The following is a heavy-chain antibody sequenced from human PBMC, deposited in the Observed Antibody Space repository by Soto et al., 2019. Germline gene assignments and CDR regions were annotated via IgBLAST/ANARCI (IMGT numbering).Heavy chain of an antibody. CDR1: GFTFSSYW. J-gene: IGHJ6*03. V-gene: IGHV3-7*01. CDR2: IKQDGSEK. CDR3: ARARPGIAVAGDCMDV. Sequence: EVQLVESGGGLVQPGGSLRLSCAASGFTFSSYWMSWVRQAPGKGLEWVANIKQDGSEKYYVDSVKGRFTISRDNAKNSLYLQMNSLRAEDTAVYYCARARPGIAVAGDCMDVWGKGTTVTVSS. D-gene: IGHD6-19*01.